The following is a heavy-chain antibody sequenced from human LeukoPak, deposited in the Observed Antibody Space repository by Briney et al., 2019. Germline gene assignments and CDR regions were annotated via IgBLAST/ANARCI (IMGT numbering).Heavy chain of an antibody. CDR2: IKQDGSEK. CDR1: GFTFSSYA. Sequence: GGSLRLSCAASGFTFSSYAMSWVRQAPGKGLEWVANIKQDGSEKYYVDSVKGRFTISRDNAKNSVFLQMNSLRVEDTAMYYCAKYYDFWSGYSPVDYWGQGTLVTVSS. CDR3: AKYYDFWSGYSPVDY. D-gene: IGHD3-3*01. V-gene: IGHV3-7*01. J-gene: IGHJ4*02.